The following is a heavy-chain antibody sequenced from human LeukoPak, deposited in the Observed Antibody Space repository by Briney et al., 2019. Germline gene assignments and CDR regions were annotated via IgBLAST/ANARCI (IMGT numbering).Heavy chain of an antibody. V-gene: IGHV4-59*01. CDR1: GGSISSYY. CDR3: AAGMDFWSGYYFDY. Sequence: SETLSLTCTVSGGSISSYYWSWIRQPPGKGLEWIGYIYYSGSTNYNPSLKSRVTISVDTSKNQFSLKLSSVTAADTAVYYCAAGMDFWSGYYFDYWGQGTLVTVSS. D-gene: IGHD3-3*01. CDR2: IYYSGST. J-gene: IGHJ4*02.